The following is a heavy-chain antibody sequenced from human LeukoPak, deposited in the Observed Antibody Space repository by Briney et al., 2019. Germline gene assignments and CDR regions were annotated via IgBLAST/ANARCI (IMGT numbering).Heavy chain of an antibody. Sequence: PGGSLRLSCAASGFIFRNYAMSWVRQAPGKGLEWVSTISGSGGSTYYADSVKGRFTISRDNSKNTLYLQMNSLRDEDTAVYYCASGRGIENSSPLDYWGQGTLVTVSS. CDR2: ISGSGGST. D-gene: IGHD6-6*01. V-gene: IGHV3-23*01. J-gene: IGHJ4*02. CDR1: GFIFRNYA. CDR3: ASGRGIENSSPLDY.